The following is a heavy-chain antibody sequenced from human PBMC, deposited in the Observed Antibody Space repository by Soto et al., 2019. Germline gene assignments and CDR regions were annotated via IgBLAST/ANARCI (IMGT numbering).Heavy chain of an antibody. J-gene: IGHJ4*02. D-gene: IGHD2-2*02. CDR1: GGSISSYY. CDR3: ARSSYTGRVVDY. CDR2: IYYSGST. Sequence: SETLSLTCTVSGGSISSYYWSWIRQPPGKGLEWIGYIYYSGSTNYNPSLKSRVTISVDTSKNQFSLKLSSVTAADTAVYYCARSSYTGRVVDYWGQGTLVTVSS. V-gene: IGHV4-59*01.